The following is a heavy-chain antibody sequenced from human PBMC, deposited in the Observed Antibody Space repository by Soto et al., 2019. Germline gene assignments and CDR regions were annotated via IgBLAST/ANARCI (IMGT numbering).Heavy chain of an antibody. Sequence: ASVKVSCKASGYTFTSYAMHWVRQAPGQRLEWMGWINAGNGNTKYSQKFQGRVTITRDTSASTAYMELSSLRSEDTAVYYCARDFSPLYYYDSSGYYRPHDAFDIWGQGTMVTVSS. V-gene: IGHV1-3*01. CDR2: INAGNGNT. CDR1: GYTFTSYA. D-gene: IGHD3-22*01. CDR3: ARDFSPLYYYDSSGYYRPHDAFDI. J-gene: IGHJ3*02.